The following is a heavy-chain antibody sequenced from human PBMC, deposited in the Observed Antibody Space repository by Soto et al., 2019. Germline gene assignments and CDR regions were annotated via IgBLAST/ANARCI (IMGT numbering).Heavy chain of an antibody. V-gene: IGHV3-53*01. D-gene: IGHD3-9*01. CDR3: ARELNILNGYNGGMDV. CDR1: GFTVSSNS. J-gene: IGHJ6*02. Sequence: EVQLVESGGGLIQPGGSLRLSCAASGFTVSSNSMSWVRQAPGKGLEWVSLIYGGGNTYYADSVKGRFTISRDNSKNTLDLQMNSLRADDTAVYYCARELNILNGYNGGMDVWGQGTTVTVSS. CDR2: IYGGGNT.